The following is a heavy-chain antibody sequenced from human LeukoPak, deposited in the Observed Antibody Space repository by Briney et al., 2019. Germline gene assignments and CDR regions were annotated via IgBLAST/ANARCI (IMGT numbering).Heavy chain of an antibody. CDR1: GFTFSNAW. CDR3: TTTSGGLVVGATTSYYYYGMDV. Sequence: GGSLRLSCAASGFTFSNAWMSWVRQAPGKGLEWVGRIRRKTDGGTSGYAAPVKGRFIISRDDSKNTLYLQMNSLKTEDTAVYYCTTTSGGLVVGATTSYYYYGMDVWGQGTTVTVSS. V-gene: IGHV3-15*01. D-gene: IGHD1-26*01. CDR2: IRRKTDGGTS. J-gene: IGHJ6*02.